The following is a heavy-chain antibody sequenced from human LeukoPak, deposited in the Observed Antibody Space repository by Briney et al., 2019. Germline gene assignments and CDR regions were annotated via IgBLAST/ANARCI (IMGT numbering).Heavy chain of an antibody. CDR1: GGSISSYY. Sequence: SETLSLTCTVSGGSISSYYWSWIRQPPGKGLEWIGYIYYSGSTYYNPSLKSRVTISVDTSKNQFSLKLSSVTAADTAVYYCARHPSQWLVQYYFDYWGQGTLVTVSS. J-gene: IGHJ4*02. CDR3: ARHPSQWLVQYYFDY. D-gene: IGHD6-19*01. CDR2: IYYSGST. V-gene: IGHV4-59*08.